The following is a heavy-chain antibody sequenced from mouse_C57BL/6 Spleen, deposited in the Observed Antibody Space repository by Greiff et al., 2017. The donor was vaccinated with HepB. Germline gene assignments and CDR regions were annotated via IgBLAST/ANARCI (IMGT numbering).Heavy chain of an antibody. J-gene: IGHJ2*01. Sequence: VQLQQSGAELVRPGASVKLSCTASGFNIKDDYMHWVKQRPEQGLEWIGWIDPENGDTEYASKFQGKATITADTSSNTAYLQLSSRTSEDTAVYYCTTGNYFDYWGQGTTLTVSS. CDR2: IDPENGDT. V-gene: IGHV14-4*01. CDR3: TTGNYFDY. CDR1: GFNIKDDY. D-gene: IGHD1-1*02.